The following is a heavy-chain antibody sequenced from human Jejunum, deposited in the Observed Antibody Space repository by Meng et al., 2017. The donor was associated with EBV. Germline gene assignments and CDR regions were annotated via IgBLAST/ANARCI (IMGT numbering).Heavy chain of an antibody. CDR3: ASDISTATFGY. CDR1: GYTVSRYA. J-gene: IGHJ4*02. CDR2: INTRTGNP. Sequence: QVQLVQLGCELKKPGASVKVSCKASGYTVSRYAMNWVRQAPGQGLEWMGWINTRTGNPAYAQGFTGRFVFSLDTSVSTAYLQISSLKAEDTAVYYCASDISTATFGYWGQGTLVTVSS. D-gene: IGHD2-21*02. V-gene: IGHV7-4-1*02.